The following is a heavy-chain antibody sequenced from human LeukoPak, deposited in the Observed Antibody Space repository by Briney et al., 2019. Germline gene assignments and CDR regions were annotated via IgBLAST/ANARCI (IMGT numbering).Heavy chain of an antibody. J-gene: IGHJ4*02. CDR2: ISTTGTTI. D-gene: IGHD6-19*01. CDR1: GFTFSDYY. V-gene: IGHV3-11*04. CDR3: ARGQWLPNYYFDC. Sequence: GGSLRLSCAASGFTFSDYYMSWIRQAPGKGLEWISYISTTGTTIYYADSVEGRFTISRDNGKNSLYLQTNSLRAEDTAVYYCARGQWLPNYYFDCWGQGTLVTVSS.